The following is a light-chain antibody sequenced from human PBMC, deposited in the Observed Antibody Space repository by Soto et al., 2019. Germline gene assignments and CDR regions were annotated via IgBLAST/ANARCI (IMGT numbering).Light chain of an antibody. CDR2: GAF. V-gene: IGKV3-20*01. J-gene: IGKJ1*01. CDR3: QQYGNAPWT. Sequence: EVVLTQSPGTLSLSPGERATLSCRASQSVDGKYFVWYQQKPGQAPRLLIYGAFNRATGIPDRFSGSGSGTDFTLSITRLEPEDFAVYYCQQYGNAPWTFGQGTKVEIK. CDR1: QSVDGKY.